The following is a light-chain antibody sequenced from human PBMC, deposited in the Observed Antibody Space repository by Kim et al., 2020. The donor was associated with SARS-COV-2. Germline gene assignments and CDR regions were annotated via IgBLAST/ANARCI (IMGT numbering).Light chain of an antibody. V-gene: IGKV3-11*01. Sequence: PGERATLSCRSSQSVSSSLAWYQQKPDQAPRLLIYDASNRATGIPARFSGSGSGTDFTLTINSLEPEDFAVYYCQQRGYWPATFGPGTKVDIK. CDR2: DAS. CDR1: QSVSSS. J-gene: IGKJ3*01. CDR3: QQRGYWPAT.